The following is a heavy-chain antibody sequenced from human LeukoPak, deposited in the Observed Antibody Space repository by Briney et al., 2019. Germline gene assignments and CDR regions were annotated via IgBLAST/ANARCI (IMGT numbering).Heavy chain of an antibody. CDR3: ARDRRWRPRESPFFDS. D-gene: IGHD5-24*01. V-gene: IGHV1-69*13. Sequence: VASVKVSCKASGGTFSSYAISWVRQAPGQGLEWMGGIITIFGTANYAEKFQGRVTITADESTSTAYMELNSLRSKDTAVYYCARDRRWRPRESPFFDSWGQGTLVTVSS. J-gene: IGHJ4*02. CDR2: IITIFGTA. CDR1: GGTFSSYA.